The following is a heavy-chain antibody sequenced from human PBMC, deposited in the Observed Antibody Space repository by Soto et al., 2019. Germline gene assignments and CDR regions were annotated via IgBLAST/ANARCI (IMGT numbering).Heavy chain of an antibody. J-gene: IGHJ2*01. CDR3: TTGWYFDL. CDR1: GFTFSNAW. V-gene: IGHV3-15*01. CDR2: IKSKSDGETT. Sequence: EVQLVESGGGLLKPGGSLRLTCAGSGFTFSNAWMSWVLQAPGKGLEWVARIKSKSDGETTDYAAPVKGRFTILRDDSKNTVFLQMNSLKTEDTAVYHCTTGWYFDLRGRGTLVTVSS.